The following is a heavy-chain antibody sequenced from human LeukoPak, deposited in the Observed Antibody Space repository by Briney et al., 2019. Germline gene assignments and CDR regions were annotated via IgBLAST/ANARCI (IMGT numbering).Heavy chain of an antibody. CDR1: GYTFTSYY. J-gene: IGHJ6*02. CDR3: AGGYCSSTSCYVPIYYGMDV. Sequence: GASVKVSCKASGYTFTSYYMHWVRQAPGQGLEWMGIINPSGGSTSYAQKFQGRVTMTRDTSTSTVHMELSSLRSEDTAVYYCAGGYCSSTSCYVPIYYGMDVWGQGTTVTVSS. CDR2: INPSGGST. D-gene: IGHD2-2*01. V-gene: IGHV1-46*01.